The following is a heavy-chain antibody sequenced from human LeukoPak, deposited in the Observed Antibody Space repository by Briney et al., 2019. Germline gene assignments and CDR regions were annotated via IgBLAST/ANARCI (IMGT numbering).Heavy chain of an antibody. J-gene: IGHJ6*02. D-gene: IGHD1-26*01. CDR1: GASISSGDYY. CDR3: ASGHRETRSFGLCV. Sequence: SETLSLTCTVSGASISSGDYYWNCIRQSQGRGLKWIRNIYYSVTTYYNPSLKNRVTISVDTSKNHFSLNLASVTPADTAVYYCASGHRETRSFGLCVWGQGNAVSVSS. V-gene: IGHV4-30-4*01. CDR2: IYYSVTT.